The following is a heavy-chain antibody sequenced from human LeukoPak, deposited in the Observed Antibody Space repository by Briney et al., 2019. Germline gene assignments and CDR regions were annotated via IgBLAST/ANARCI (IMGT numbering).Heavy chain of an antibody. CDR3: ARLSITMRHWDV. V-gene: IGHV3-13*01. J-gene: IGHJ6*02. Sequence: GGSLRLSYAASGFTFSMYEMHWVRQPTGKGLEWVSVIGVTGDTYYSASVKGRFLISRESAKNSVDLQMNSLSPGDTAVYYCARLSITMRHWDVWGQGTSVTVSS. D-gene: IGHD3-22*01. CDR1: GFTFSMYE. CDR2: IGVTGDT.